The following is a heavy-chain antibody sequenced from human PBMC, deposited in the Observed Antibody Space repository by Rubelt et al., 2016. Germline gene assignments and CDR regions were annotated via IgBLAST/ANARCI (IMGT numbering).Heavy chain of an antibody. CDR3: ARDKEWLATRGFQNWFDP. D-gene: IGHD6-19*01. V-gene: IGHV1-18*01. CDR2: ISAYNGNT. J-gene: IGHJ5*02. Sequence: QVQLVQSGAEVKKPGASVKVSCKASGYTFTSYGISWVRQAPGQGLEWMGWISAYNGNTNYAQKLQGRVTMTTETSTSTAYRELRSLRSADTAVYYCARDKEWLATRGFQNWFDPWGQGTLVTVSS. CDR1: GYTFTSYG.